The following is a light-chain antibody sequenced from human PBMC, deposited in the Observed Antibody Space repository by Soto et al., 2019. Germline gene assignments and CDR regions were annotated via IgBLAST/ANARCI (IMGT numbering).Light chain of an antibody. CDR1: SGDIGGYDY. J-gene: IGLJ2*01. V-gene: IGLV2-8*01. CDR2: EVT. Sequence: QSALTQPPSASGSPGQSVTISCTGTSGDIGGYDYVSWYQQHPGKAPKLMIYEVTKRPLGVPDRFSGSKSGNTASLTVSGLQAEDEADYYCAAWDDSLNGHVVFGGGTQLTVL. CDR3: AAWDDSLNGHVV.